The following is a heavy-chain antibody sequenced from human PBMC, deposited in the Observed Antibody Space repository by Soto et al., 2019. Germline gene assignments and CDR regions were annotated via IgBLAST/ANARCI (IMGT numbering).Heavy chain of an antibody. V-gene: IGHV1-69*01. D-gene: IGHD3-10*01. Sequence: QVQLVQSGTEVKKPGSSVKVSCKASGGTFSSYAISWVRQAPGQGLEWMGGIIPIFGTTNYAQRFQGRVSITADESTSTTYMELSSLRSEDTAVYYCAGSYKYGSGTFEAFDIWGQGTRVTVSS. CDR1: GGTFSSYA. J-gene: IGHJ3*02. CDR2: IIPIFGTT. CDR3: AGSYKYGSGTFEAFDI.